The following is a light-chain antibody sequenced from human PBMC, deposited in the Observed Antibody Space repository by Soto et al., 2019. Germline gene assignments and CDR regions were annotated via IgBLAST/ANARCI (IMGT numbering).Light chain of an antibody. J-gene: IGKJ4*01. V-gene: IGKV3-15*01. CDR2: GSF. CDR1: QSVYSN. Sequence: EIVMTQSPATLSVSPGERVTLSCRASQSVYSNLAWYQQKPGQAPRLLIHGSFTRATGIPARFSGSGSGTEFTLPISSLQSEDFAVYYCQQFNQWPLTSGGGTKVEIK. CDR3: QQFNQWPLT.